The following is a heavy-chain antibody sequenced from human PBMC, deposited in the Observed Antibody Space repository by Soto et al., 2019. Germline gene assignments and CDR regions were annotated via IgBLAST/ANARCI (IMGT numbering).Heavy chain of an antibody. V-gene: IGHV1-18*01. D-gene: IGHD2-15*01. CDR3: ARIYCSGGSCFPFDY. CDR2: ISAYNGNT. CDR1: GYTFTSYG. J-gene: IGHJ4*02. Sequence: QVQLVQSGAEVKKPGASVKVSCKASGYTFTSYGISWVRQAPGQGLEWMGWISAYNGNTNYAQKLQGRVTMTTDTSTSTAYMERRSLRSDDTAVYYCARIYCSGGSCFPFDYWGQGTLVTVSS.